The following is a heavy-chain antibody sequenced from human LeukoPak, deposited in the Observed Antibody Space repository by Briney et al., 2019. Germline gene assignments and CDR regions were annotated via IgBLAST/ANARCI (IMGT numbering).Heavy chain of an antibody. CDR2: IIPILGIA. Sequence: ASVKVPCKASGGTFSSYTISWVRQAPGQGLEWMGRIIPILGIANYAQKFQGRVTITANKSTSTAYMELSCLRSEDTAVYYCARIGVIGDYEEVDYWGQGTLVTVSS. D-gene: IGHD4-17*01. V-gene: IGHV1-69*02. J-gene: IGHJ4*02. CDR3: ARIGVIGDYEEVDY. CDR1: GGTFSSYT.